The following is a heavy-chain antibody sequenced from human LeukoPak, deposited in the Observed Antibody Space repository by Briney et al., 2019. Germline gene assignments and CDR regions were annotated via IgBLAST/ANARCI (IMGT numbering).Heavy chain of an antibody. CDR2: IYSGGST. J-gene: IGHJ4*02. V-gene: IGHV3-53*01. CDR1: GFSVSGNY. D-gene: IGHD1-26*01. Sequence: GGSLRLSCAASGFSVSGNYMSWVRQAPGKGLEWVSVIYSGGSTYYADSVKGRFTISRDNSKNTLSLQMNSLRAEDTAVYYCARAFSGSYYFDYWGQGTLVTVSS. CDR3: ARAFSGSYYFDY.